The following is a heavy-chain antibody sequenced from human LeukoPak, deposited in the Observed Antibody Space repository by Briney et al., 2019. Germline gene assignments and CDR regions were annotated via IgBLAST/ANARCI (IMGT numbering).Heavy chain of an antibody. CDR2: IQYDGSYK. D-gene: IGHD2-2*02. V-gene: IGHV3-30*02. CDR3: AKTSDQLLYSKLDF. J-gene: IGHJ4*02. Sequence: PGRSLRLSCGTSGFAFSFFGMHWVRQAPGKGLEWVAFIQYDGSYKFYADSVQGRFSISRDNSKNTLFLHMNSLATEDTAVYYCAKTSDQLLYSKLDFWGQGTLVTVSS. CDR1: GFAFSFFG.